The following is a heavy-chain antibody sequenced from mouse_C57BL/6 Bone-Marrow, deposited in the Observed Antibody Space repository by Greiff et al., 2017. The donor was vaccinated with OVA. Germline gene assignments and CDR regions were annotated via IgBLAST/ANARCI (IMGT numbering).Heavy chain of an antibody. Sequence: EVQRVESEGGLVQPGSSMKLSCTASGFTFSDYYMAWVRQVPEKGLEWVANINYDGSSTYYLDSLKSRFIISRDNAKNILYLQMSSLKSEDTATYYCARAYYSNYVGWYFDVWGTGTTVTVSS. D-gene: IGHD2-5*01. CDR3: ARAYYSNYVGWYFDV. CDR1: GFTFSDYY. V-gene: IGHV5-16*01. J-gene: IGHJ1*03. CDR2: INYDGSST.